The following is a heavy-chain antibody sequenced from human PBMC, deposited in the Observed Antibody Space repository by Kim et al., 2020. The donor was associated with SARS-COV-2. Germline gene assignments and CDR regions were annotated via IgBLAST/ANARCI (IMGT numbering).Heavy chain of an antibody. CDR1: GDSVSSNSAA. V-gene: IGHV6-1*01. D-gene: IGHD6-19*01. CDR3: AREIDLAVAGPAYNWFDP. Sequence: SQTLSLTCAISGDSVSSNSAAWNWIRQSPSRGLEWLGRTYYRSKWYNDYAVSVKSRITINPDTSKNQFSLQLNSVTPEDTAVYYCAREIDLAVAGPAYNWFDPWGQGTLVTVSS. CDR2: TYYRSKWYN. J-gene: IGHJ5*02.